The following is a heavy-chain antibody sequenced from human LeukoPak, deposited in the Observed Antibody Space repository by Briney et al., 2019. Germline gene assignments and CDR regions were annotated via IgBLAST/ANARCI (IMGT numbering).Heavy chain of an antibody. Sequence: SEILSLTCTVSGGSITSSNHYWSWIRQPAGKGLEWIGRIYTSGSTNYNPSLKSRVTISVDTSKNQFSLKLSSVTAADTAVYYCARRPLGYCSSTSCRSGAFDIWGQGTMVTVSS. CDR1: GGSITSSNHY. J-gene: IGHJ3*02. V-gene: IGHV4-61*02. CDR2: IYTSGST. CDR3: ARRPLGYCSSTSCRSGAFDI. D-gene: IGHD2-2*01.